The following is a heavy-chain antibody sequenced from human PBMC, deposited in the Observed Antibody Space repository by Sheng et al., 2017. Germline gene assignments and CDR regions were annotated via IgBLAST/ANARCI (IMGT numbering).Heavy chain of an antibody. CDR1: GFTVSSNY. V-gene: IGHV3-53*01. CDR3: ARGMYDYGDYHFFSY. CDR2: IYSGGST. D-gene: IGHD4-17*01. Sequence: EVQLVESGGGLIQPGGSLRLSCAASGFTVSSNYMSWVRQAPGKGLEWVSVIYSGGSTYYADSVKGRFTISRDNSKNMLYLQMNSLRAEDTAVYYCARGMYDYGDYHFFSYWADGTVVTVSS. J-gene: IGHJ4*01.